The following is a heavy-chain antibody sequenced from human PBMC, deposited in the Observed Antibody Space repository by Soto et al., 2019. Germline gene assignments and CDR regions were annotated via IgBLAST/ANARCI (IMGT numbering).Heavy chain of an antibody. CDR2: ISASGDNT. Sequence: PGGSLRLSCAASGFTFSSRAMSWVRQAPGKGLDWVSIISASGDNTYYADSVKGRFTISRDNSKNTLYLQVNSLRAEDTAVYYCAKLTYSDLWRGSHASWGQGTLVTVSS. V-gene: IGHV3-23*01. CDR1: GFTFSSRA. CDR3: AKLTYSDLWRGSHAS. D-gene: IGHD3-3*01. J-gene: IGHJ5*02.